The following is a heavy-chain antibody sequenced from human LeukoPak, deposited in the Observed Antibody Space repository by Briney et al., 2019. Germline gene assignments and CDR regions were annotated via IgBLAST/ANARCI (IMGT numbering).Heavy chain of an antibody. Sequence: SVKVSCKASGGTFSSYAISWVRQAPGQGLEWMGGIIPIFGTANYAQKFQGRVTITTDESTSTAYMELSSLRSEDTAVYYCARVHLLPPPNVYYYYMDVWGKGTTVTVSS. J-gene: IGHJ6*03. D-gene: IGHD3-16*01. CDR3: ARVHLLPPPNVYYYYMDV. CDR1: GGTFSSYA. CDR2: IIPIFGTA. V-gene: IGHV1-69*05.